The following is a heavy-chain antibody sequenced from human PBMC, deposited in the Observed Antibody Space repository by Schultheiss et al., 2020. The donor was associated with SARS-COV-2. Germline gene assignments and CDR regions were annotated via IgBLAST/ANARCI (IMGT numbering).Heavy chain of an antibody. V-gene: IGHV3-23*01. D-gene: IGHD3-22*01. J-gene: IGHJ4*02. CDR1: GFTVSSNY. CDR3: AKGFDYYDSGGFDY. Sequence: GGSLRLSCAASGFTVSSNYMSWVRQAPGKGLEWVSAISGSGGSTYYADSVKGRFTISRDNSKNTLYLQVNSLRAEDTAVYYCAKGFDYYDSGGFDYWGQGTLVTVSS. CDR2: ISGSGGST.